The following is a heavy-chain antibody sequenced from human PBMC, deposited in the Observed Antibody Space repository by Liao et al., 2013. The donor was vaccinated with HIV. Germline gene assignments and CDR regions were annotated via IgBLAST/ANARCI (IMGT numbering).Heavy chain of an antibody. CDR1: GGSFSGNY. J-gene: IGHJ5*02. Sequence: QVRLQQWGAGLLKPSETLSLTCAVYGGSFSGNYWSWIRQSPREGLEWIGEINHTGSTNYSPSLKSRFTISVDPSKNQFSLRLTSVTAADTAVYYCARRADILYPNSFDPWGQGTLVTVSS. CDR3: ARRADILYPNSFDP. D-gene: IGHD2-8*01. CDR2: INHTGST. V-gene: IGHV4-34*02.